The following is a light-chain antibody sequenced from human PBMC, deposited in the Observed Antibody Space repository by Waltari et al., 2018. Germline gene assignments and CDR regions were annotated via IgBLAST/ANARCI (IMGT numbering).Light chain of an antibody. J-gene: IGKJ1*01. CDR3: QQYNIYSPQA. Sequence: DIQMTQSPSTLSASVGDRVTITCRASQTIENSLAGYQQKPGEAPKVIIFDASTLETGVPSRFSGSGFGTDFSLTISSLQPDDFATYWCQQYNIYSPQAFGQGTKVEVK. CDR1: QTIENS. CDR2: DAS. V-gene: IGKV1-5*01.